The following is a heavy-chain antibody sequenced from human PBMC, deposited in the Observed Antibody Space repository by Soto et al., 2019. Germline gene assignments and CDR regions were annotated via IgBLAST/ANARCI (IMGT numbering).Heavy chain of an antibody. CDR1: GGSISGRC. CDR3: ARGASGDYPQDWFDA. CDR2: FCYTGRT. Sequence: SETLSLTCTVSGGSISGRCWGWVRQSPGKGLEWIGYFCYTGRTNYNPSLKSRVTILLVTPKNQFSLKLSHVTAADSAVYYCARGASGDYPQDWFDAWGQGTLVTVSS. D-gene: IGHD6-19*01. J-gene: IGHJ5*02. V-gene: IGHV4-59*01.